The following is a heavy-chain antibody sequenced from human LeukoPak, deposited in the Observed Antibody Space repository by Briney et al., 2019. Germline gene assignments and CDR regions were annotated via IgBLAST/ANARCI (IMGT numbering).Heavy chain of an antibody. CDR2: ITSSSTNI. D-gene: IGHD3-9*01. CDR3: AREVVMFPDYYYYGMDV. Sequence: GGSLRLSCAASGFTFSTYNMNWVRQAPGKGLEWVSHITSSSTNIYYADSVEGRFTISRDNAKNSLFLQMNSLSADDTAVYYCAREVVMFPDYYYYGMDVWGQGTTVTVSS. V-gene: IGHV3-48*04. J-gene: IGHJ6*02. CDR1: GFTFSTYN.